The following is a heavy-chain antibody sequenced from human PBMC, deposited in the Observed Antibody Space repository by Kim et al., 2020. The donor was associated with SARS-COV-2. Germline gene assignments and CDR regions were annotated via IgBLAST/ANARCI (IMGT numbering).Heavy chain of an antibody. Sequence: DSVKSSFTASRDNSKNTLFIQMSSLRAEDTDVYYCVKDRYGSVTPGRMDVWGQGTTVTVSS. V-gene: IGHV3-64*05. J-gene: IGHJ6*02. D-gene: IGHD3-10*01. CDR3: VKDRYGSVTPGRMDV.